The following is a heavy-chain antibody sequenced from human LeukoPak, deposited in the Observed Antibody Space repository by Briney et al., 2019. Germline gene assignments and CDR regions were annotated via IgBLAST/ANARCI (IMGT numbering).Heavy chain of an antibody. CDR3: ASRGRGVPKRYYYYYMDV. CDR2: INHSGST. V-gene: IGHV4-34*01. Sequence: KSSETLSLTCAVYGGSFSGYYWSWIRQPPGKGLEWIGEINHSGSTNYNPSLKSRVTISVDTSKNQFSLKLSSVTAADTAVYYCASRGRGVPKRYYYYYMDVWGKGTTVTVSS. CDR1: GGSFSGYY. D-gene: IGHD3-10*01. J-gene: IGHJ6*03.